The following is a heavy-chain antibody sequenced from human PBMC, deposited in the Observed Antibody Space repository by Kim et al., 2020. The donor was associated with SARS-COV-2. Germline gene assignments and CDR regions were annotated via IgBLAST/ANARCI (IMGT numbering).Heavy chain of an antibody. V-gene: IGHV3-13*01. CDR2: IGTAGDT. CDR1: GFTFSSYD. Sequence: GGSLRLSCAASGFTFSSYDMHWVRQATGKGLEWVSSIGTAGDTYYPGSVKGRFTISRENAKNSLYLQMNSLRAGDTAVYYCARERGDSCMDVWGQGTTVTVSS. D-gene: IGHD3-22*01. J-gene: IGHJ6*02. CDR3: ARERGDSCMDV.